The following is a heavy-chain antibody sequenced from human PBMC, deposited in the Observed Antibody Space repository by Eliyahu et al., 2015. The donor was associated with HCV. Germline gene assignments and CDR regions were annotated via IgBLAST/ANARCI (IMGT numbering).Heavy chain of an antibody. D-gene: IGHD3-10*01. CDR2: VYSIGSA. J-gene: IGHJ4*02. CDR3: ARHVSALHTHWSGDYFDY. CDR1: GGSISGTNYY. V-gene: IGHV4-39*01. Sequence: QLQLQESGPGLVKPSETLSLTCTVSGGSISGTNYYWAWIRQPSGEGAGGVGSVYSIGSAPHNPSLKGRATISVDASTKQFSLKVNSVTAADTAVYFCARHVSALHTHWSGDYFDYWGQGALVTVSS.